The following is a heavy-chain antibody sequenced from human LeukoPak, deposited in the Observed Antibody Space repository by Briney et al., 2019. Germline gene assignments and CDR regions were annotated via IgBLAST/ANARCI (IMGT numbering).Heavy chain of an antibody. CDR3: ARDERYSYGDNHYPDLGF. Sequence: ASVKVSCKASGYTFAGYYLFWVRQAPGQGLEWMGWINPNSDATKYAQKFQGRVTLTGDTSLRTTYMELSSLRSDDTAVYYCARDERYSYGDNHYPDLGFWGQGTPVTVSS. CDR2: INPNSDAT. V-gene: IGHV1-2*02. J-gene: IGHJ4*02. CDR1: GYTFAGYY. D-gene: IGHD4/OR15-4a*01.